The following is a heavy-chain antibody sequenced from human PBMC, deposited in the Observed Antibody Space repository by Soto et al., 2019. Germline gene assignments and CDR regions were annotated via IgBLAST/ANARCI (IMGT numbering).Heavy chain of an antibody. D-gene: IGHD3-3*01. Sequence: ASVKVSCKASGYTFTDYYMHWVRQAPGQGLEWMGWINPNSDVTNYAQKFQGRVTMTRDTSVSTAYMELSGLRSDDTAVYYCAKDWRGWDRYYYYNYGMDVWGQGTTVTVS. CDR3: AKDWRGWDRYYYYNYGMDV. V-gene: IGHV1-2*02. CDR2: INPNSDVT. CDR1: GYTFTDYY. J-gene: IGHJ6*02.